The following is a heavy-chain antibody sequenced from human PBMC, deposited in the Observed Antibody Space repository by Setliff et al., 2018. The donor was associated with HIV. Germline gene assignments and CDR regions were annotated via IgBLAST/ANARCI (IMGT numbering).Heavy chain of an antibody. CDR3: TRGTAVADTNTQPFKY. V-gene: IGHV1-2*06. CDR1: GYTFDGHY. Sequence: ASVKVSCKTSGYTFDGHYLHWVRQAPGQGLEWMGRISPNNFNTQYAKNFQGRVTMTWDTSISTAYMNLSGLRSNDTAVYYCTRGTAVADTNTQPFKYWGQGALVTVSS. J-gene: IGHJ4*02. CDR2: ISPNNFNT. D-gene: IGHD6-19*01.